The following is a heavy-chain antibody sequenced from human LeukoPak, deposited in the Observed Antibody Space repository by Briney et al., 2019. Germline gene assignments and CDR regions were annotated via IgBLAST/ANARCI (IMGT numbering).Heavy chain of an antibody. V-gene: IGHV4-30-2*01. J-gene: IGHJ5*02. D-gene: IGHD2-2*01. CDR2: IYHSGST. CDR1: GGSISNGGYS. Sequence: SQTLSLTCAVSGGSISNGGYSWSWIRQPPGKGLEWIGYIYHSGSTYYNPSLKSRVTISVDRSKNQFSLKLSSVTAADTAVYYCARARDCSSTSCSSSWFDPWGQGTLVTVSS. CDR3: ARARDCSSTSCSSSWFDP.